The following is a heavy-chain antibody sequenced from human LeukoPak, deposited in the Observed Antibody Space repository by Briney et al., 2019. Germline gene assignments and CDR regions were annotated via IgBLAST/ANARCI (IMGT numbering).Heavy chain of an antibody. CDR1: GYTFTSYG. D-gene: IGHD6-19*01. Sequence: ASVKVSCKASGYTFTSYGISWVRQAPGQGLEWMGWISGYHGNTNYAQKFQGRVTITTDTSTSTAYMELSSLRSEDTAVYYCARAHIRAIASSGWYGFDYWGKGTLVTVSS. V-gene: IGHV1-18*01. J-gene: IGHJ4*02. CDR2: ISGYHGNT. CDR3: ARAHIRAIASSGWYGFDY.